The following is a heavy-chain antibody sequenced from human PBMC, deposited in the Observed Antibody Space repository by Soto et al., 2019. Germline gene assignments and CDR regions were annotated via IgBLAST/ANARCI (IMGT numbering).Heavy chain of an antibody. V-gene: IGHV4-31*03. J-gene: IGHJ6*03. CDR3: ARVRDSIGGDV. CDR1: GCSITGAYY. D-gene: IGHD2-15*01. Sequence: SETLSLTCNFSGCSITGAYYWNWSRQHPGKGLEWIGSIHYRGTTDYNPSLKSRITISLDKSKNQFALKLSSVTAADTAVYYCARVRDSIGGDVWGKATTVTIS. CDR2: IHYRGTT.